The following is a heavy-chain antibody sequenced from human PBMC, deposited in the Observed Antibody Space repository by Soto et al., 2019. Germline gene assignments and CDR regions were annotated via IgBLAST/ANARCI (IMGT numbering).Heavy chain of an antibody. V-gene: IGHV4-34*01. CDR2: INHSGST. CDR3: ARRGKLVVAATKGMDV. Sequence: ASETLSLTCAVYGGSFSGYYWSWIRQPPGKGLEWIGEINHSGSTNYNPSLKSRVTISVDTSKNQFSLKLSSVTAADTAVYYCARRGKLVVAATKGMDVWGQGTTVTVSS. CDR1: GGSFSGYY. J-gene: IGHJ6*02. D-gene: IGHD2-15*01.